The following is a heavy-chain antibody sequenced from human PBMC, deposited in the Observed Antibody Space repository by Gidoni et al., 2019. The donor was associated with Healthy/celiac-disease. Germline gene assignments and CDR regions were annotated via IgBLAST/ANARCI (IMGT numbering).Heavy chain of an antibody. CDR1: GFTFSSDA. CDR3: AWPLGYCSSTSCPPDY. J-gene: IGHJ4*02. V-gene: IGHV3-30-3*01. CDR2: ISYDGSNK. D-gene: IGHD2-2*01. Sequence: QVQLVESGGGVVQPGRSLRLSCAAAGFTFSSDAMHWVRQAPGKGLEWVAVISYDGSNKYYADSVKGRFTISRDNSKNTLYLQMNSLRAEDTAVYYCAWPLGYCSSTSCPPDYWGQGTLVTVSS.